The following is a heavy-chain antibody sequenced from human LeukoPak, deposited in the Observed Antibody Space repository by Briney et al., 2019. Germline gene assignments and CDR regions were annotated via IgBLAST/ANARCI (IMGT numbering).Heavy chain of an antibody. V-gene: IGHV3-11*04. CDR2: ISTSGSTI. J-gene: IGHJ4*02. D-gene: IGHD1-26*01. CDR3: ARDGVGVQFDY. CDR1: GFTFSDYY. Sequence: TGGSLRLPCAASGFTFSDYYMTWIRQAPGKGLEWVSYISTSGSTIYYADSVKGRFTISRDNAKNSLYLQMNSLRAEDTAVYYCARDGVGVQFDYWGQGTLVTVSS.